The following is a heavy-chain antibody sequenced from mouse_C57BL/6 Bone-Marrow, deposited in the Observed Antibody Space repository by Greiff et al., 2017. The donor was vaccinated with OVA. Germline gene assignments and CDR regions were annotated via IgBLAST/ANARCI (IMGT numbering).Heavy chain of an antibody. J-gene: IGHJ3*01. Sequence: QVQLQQSGAELVRPGASVKLSCKASGYTFTDYYINWVKQRPGQGLEWIARIYPGSGNTYYNEKFKGKATLTAEKSSSTAYMQLSSLTSEASAVYFCARREAYWGQGTLVTVSA. CDR3: ARREAY. CDR1: GYTFTDYY. V-gene: IGHV1-76*01. CDR2: IYPGSGNT.